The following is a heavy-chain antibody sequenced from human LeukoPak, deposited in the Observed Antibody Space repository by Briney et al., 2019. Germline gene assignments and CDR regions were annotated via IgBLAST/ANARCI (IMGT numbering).Heavy chain of an antibody. V-gene: IGHV1-24*01. CDR1: AYTLTELS. D-gene: IGHD3-10*01. CDR3: ATTNYGSGSYYPDY. J-gene: IGHJ4*02. CDR2: FDPEDGET. Sequence: ASVKLSCKVSAYTLTELSMHWVRQAPGKGLEWMGGFDPEDGETIYAQKFQGRVTMTEDTSTDTAYMELSSLRSEDTAVCYCATTNYGSGSYYPDYWGQGTLVTVSS.